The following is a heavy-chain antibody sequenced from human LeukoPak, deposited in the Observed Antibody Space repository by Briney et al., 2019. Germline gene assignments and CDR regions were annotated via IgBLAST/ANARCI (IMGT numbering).Heavy chain of an antibody. CDR2: ICSGGST. CDR3: ARHHWFDP. CDR1: GFTDSSNY. V-gene: IGHV3-66*02. J-gene: IGHJ5*02. Sequence: GGSLRLSCAASGFTDSSNYMSWVRQAPGKGLEWVSVICSGGSTYYADSVKGRFTISRDNSKNTLYLQMNSLRAEDTAVYYCARHHWFDPWGQGTLVTVSS.